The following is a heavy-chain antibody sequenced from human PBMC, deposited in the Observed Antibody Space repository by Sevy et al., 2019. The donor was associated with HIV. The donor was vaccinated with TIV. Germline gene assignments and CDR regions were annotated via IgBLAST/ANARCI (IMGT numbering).Heavy chain of an antibody. J-gene: IGHJ4*02. CDR1: GFTFSSYS. CDR3: ARDYVDIVATGFDY. V-gene: IGHV3-21*01. D-gene: IGHD5-12*01. CDR2: ISSSSSYI. Sequence: GGSPRLSCAASGFTFSSYSMNWVRQAPGKGLEWVSSISSSSSYIYYADSVKGRFTISRDNAKNSLYLQMNSLRAEDTAVYYCARDYVDIVATGFDYWGQGTLVTVSS.